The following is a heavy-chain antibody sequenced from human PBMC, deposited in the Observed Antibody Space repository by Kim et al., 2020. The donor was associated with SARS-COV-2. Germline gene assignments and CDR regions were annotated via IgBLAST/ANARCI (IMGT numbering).Heavy chain of an antibody. Sequence: GGSLRLSCAASGFTFSSYSMIWVRQAPGKGLEWVSTITSNSNYIYYATSVKGRFTISRDNAKHSLYLQMNSLRAEDTAVYFCVSEDRSGNYYGLDVWGQGTTVTVSS. CDR1: GFTFSSYS. CDR3: VSEDRSGNYYGLDV. V-gene: IGHV3-21*01. CDR2: ITSNSNYI. J-gene: IGHJ6*02.